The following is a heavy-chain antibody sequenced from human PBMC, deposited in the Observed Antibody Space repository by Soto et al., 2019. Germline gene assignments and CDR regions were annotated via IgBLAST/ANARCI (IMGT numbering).Heavy chain of an antibody. J-gene: IGHJ5*02. CDR3: ARWSARRVDNWFDP. Sequence: SETLSLTCTFSCGSIISSSYYWGWIRQPPGKGLEWIGSIYYSGSTYYNPSLKSRVTISVDTSKNQFSLKLSSVTAADTAVYYCARWSARRVDNWFDPWGQGTLVTVSS. V-gene: IGHV4-39*01. D-gene: IGHD6-6*01. CDR2: IYYSGST. CDR1: CGSIISSSYY.